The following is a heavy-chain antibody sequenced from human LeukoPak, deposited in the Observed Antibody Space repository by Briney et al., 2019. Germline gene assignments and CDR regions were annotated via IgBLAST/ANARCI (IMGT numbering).Heavy chain of an antibody. Sequence: GGSLRLSCTLSGFIFHDFAMHWVRHAPGKGLEWVSTISWNSDIILYADSVKGRFTISRDNDRGSLYMEMNSLRPEDTALYYCVKSGGYYYMDAWGKGTTVIVSS. CDR2: ISWNSDII. CDR3: VKSGGYYYMDA. J-gene: IGHJ6*03. D-gene: IGHD2-15*01. CDR1: GFIFHDFA. V-gene: IGHV3-9*01.